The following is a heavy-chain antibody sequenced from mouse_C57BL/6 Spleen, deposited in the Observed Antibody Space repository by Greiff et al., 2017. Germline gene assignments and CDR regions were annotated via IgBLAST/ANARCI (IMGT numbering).Heavy chain of an antibody. CDR3: ARRDDYDWVAFDY. J-gene: IGHJ2*01. V-gene: IGHV1-54*01. Sequence: QVQLQQSGAELVRPGTSVKVSCKASGYDFTNYLIEWVKQRPGQGLEWIGVINPGSGGTNYNEKFKGKATLTADKSSSTAYMQLSSLTSEDSAVYYCARRDDYDWVAFDYWGQGTTLTVSS. CDR2: INPGSGGT. D-gene: IGHD2-4*01. CDR1: GYDFTNYL.